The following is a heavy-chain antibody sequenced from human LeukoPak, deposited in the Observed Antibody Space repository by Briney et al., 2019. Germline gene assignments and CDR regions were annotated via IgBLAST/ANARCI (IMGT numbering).Heavy chain of an antibody. J-gene: IGHJ5*02. D-gene: IGHD2-21*02. CDR2: IYYSGST. CDR3: ARERVWRYCGGDSCGWFDP. CDR1: GGSISSSSYS. V-gene: IGHV4-39*07. Sequence: PSETLSLTCSVSGGSISSSSYSWGWIRQPPGKGLEWIGSIYYSGSTYHNPSLKSRVTISVDTSKNQFSLKLSSVTAADTAVYYCARERVWRYCGGDSCGWFDPWGQGTLVTVSS.